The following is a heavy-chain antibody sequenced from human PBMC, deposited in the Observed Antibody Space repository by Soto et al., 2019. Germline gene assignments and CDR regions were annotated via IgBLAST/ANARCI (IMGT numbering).Heavy chain of an antibody. D-gene: IGHD3-16*01. V-gene: IGHV3-33*01. CDR1: GFTFSSYG. CDR2: IWYDGSNK. J-gene: IGHJ4*02. Sequence: QVQLVESGGGVVQPGRSLRLSCVGSGFTFSSYGLYWVRQAPGKGLEWVAVIWYDGSNKYYADSVRGRFTISRDNSKNTVCLEKNSLRVEDTAMYYCARDGVSLFMIPAEIDYWGQGTLVSVSS. CDR3: ARDGVSLFMIPAEIDY.